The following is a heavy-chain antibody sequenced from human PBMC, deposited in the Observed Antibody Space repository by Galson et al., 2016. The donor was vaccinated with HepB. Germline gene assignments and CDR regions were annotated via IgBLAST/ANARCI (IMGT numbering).Heavy chain of an antibody. Sequence: TLSLTCAVSGGSISSGGYSWSWVRQPPGKGLEWIGYIYHSGTTYYNPSLKSRATISIDTSKNQFSLKLSSVTAADPAVYYCAREPSSTIFAVVHYYYHMDVWGRGTTVTVSS. J-gene: IGHJ6*03. V-gene: IGHV4-30-2*02. CDR2: IYHSGTT. D-gene: IGHD3-3*01. CDR1: GGSISSGGYS. CDR3: AREPSSTIFAVVHYYYHMDV.